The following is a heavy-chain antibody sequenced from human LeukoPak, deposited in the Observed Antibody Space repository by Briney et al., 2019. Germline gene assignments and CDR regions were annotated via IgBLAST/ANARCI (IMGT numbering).Heavy chain of an antibody. V-gene: IGHV4-61*01. D-gene: IGHD3-22*01. CDR3: ARANYDSSGYYYLSNYYYYYGMDV. J-gene: IGHJ6*02. CDR1: GGSVSSGSYY. Sequence: PSETLSLTCTVSGGSVSSGSYYWSWIRQRQGKGLEWIGYIYYSWSTNYNPSHKSRVTISVDTSKNQFSLKLSSVTAANTAMYYCARANYDSSGYYYLSNYYYYYGMDVWGQGTTVTVSS. CDR2: IYYSWST.